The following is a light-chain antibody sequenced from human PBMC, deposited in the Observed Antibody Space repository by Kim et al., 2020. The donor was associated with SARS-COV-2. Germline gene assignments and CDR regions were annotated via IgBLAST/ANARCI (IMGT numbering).Light chain of an antibody. V-gene: IGKV3-15*01. Sequence: SPGRTAPPSCTGSRIVYSNLAWYQQKPGQAPRLLIYGASTRATGIPARFSGSGSGTDFTLTISRLQSEDFAVYYCQQYNSWTLTFGQGTKVDIK. CDR2: GAS. CDR1: RIVYSN. CDR3: QQYNSWTLT. J-gene: IGKJ1*01.